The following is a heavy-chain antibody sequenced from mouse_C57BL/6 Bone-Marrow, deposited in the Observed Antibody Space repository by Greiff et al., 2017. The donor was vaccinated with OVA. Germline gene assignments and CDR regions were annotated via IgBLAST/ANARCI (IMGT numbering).Heavy chain of an antibody. V-gene: IGHV1-82*01. J-gene: IGHJ4*01. D-gene: IGHD1-1*01. CDR3: ARGEYYYGSSFGVDYYSMDD. CDR1: GYAFSSSW. CDR2: IYPGDGDT. Sequence: QVQLQQSGPELVKPGASVKISCKASGYAFSSSWMNWVKQRPGKGLEWIGRIYPGDGDTNYNGKFKGKATLTADKSSSTAYMQLSSLTSEDSAVYFCARGEYYYGSSFGVDYYSMDDWGQGTSVTVSS.